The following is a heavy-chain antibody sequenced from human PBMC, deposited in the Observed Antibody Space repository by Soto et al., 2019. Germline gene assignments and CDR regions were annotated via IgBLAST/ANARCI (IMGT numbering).Heavy chain of an antibody. CDR1: GGSISSSSYY. Sequence: SETLSLTCTVSGGSISSSSYYWGWIRQPPGKGLEWIGSIYYSGSTYYNPSLKSRVTISVDTSKKQLSLKLSSVTAADTAVYYCARHVGYSYGPSYYYYGMDVWGQGTTVTVSS. CDR3: ARHVGYSYGPSYYYYGMDV. CDR2: IYYSGST. J-gene: IGHJ6*02. D-gene: IGHD5-18*01. V-gene: IGHV4-39*01.